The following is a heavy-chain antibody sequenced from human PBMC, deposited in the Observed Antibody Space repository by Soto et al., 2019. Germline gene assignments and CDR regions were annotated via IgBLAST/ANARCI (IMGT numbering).Heavy chain of an antibody. CDR1: GSTFSSYT. Sequence: QVQLVQSGAEVKKPGSSVKVSCKASGSTFSSYTISWVRQAPGQGLEWMGRIIPILGIANYAQKFQVRVTITADKSTSTAYMEVSSLRSEDTAVYYCAIASPVNGSGSYDAFDIWGQGTMVTVSS. V-gene: IGHV1-69*02. CDR3: AIASPVNGSGSYDAFDI. CDR2: IIPILGIA. J-gene: IGHJ3*02. D-gene: IGHD3-10*01.